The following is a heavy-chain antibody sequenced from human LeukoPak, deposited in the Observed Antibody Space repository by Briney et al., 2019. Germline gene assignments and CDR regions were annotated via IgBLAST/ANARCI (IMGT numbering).Heavy chain of an antibody. Sequence: GRSLRLSCAASGFTFSTYGIHWVRQAPGKGLEWVAAISKDASSKYYADSVRGRLTISRDNSNNTLYLQMNSLRVEDTAVYFCTRDLSGSWSIDYWGQGTLVTVSS. J-gene: IGHJ4*02. CDR3: TRDLSGSWSIDY. D-gene: IGHD6-13*01. V-gene: IGHV3-30-3*01. CDR1: GFTFSTYG. CDR2: ISKDASSK.